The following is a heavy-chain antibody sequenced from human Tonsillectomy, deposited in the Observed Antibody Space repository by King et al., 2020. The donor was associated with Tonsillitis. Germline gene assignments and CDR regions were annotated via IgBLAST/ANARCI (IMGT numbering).Heavy chain of an antibody. J-gene: IGHJ5*02. CDR3: ARGGTAYFDP. Sequence: VPLQESGPGLVKPSQTLSLTCTVSGGSINSGGYFWSWIRQHPEKGLEWIGYIDYSGSTYYNPSLQSLVTISVDTSKNQFSLKLSSVTAADTAVYYCARGGTAYFDPWGQGTLVTVSS. CDR1: GGSINSGGYF. CDR2: IDYSGST. V-gene: IGHV4-31*01. D-gene: IGHD2-15*01.